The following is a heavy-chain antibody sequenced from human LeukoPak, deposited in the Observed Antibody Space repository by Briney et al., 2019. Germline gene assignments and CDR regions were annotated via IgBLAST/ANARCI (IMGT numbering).Heavy chain of an antibody. J-gene: IGHJ4*02. V-gene: IGHV3-53*01. CDR1: GFTVSSTY. CDR2: IYSDDTT. Sequence: PGGSLRLSCAASGFTVSSTYMSWVRQAPGKGLEWVSVIYSDDTTYNADSVKGRFTISRDNSKNTLYLQMNSLTAEDTAVYFCARAAGSGWPGIFDYWGQGTLVTVSS. D-gene: IGHD6-19*01. CDR3: ARAAGSGWPGIFDY.